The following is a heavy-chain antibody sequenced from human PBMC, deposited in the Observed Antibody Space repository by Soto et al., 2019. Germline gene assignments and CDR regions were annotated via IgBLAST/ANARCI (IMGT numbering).Heavy chain of an antibody. CDR2: IIPILGIA. CDR3: ARLATYFDY. J-gene: IGHJ4*02. V-gene: IGHV1-69*02. Sequence: SVKCSCKASGSTFSSYTITWVRQAPGQGLEWMGRIIPILGIANYAQKFQGRVTITADKSTSTAYMELSSLSSEDTAVYYCARLATYFDYWGQGTLVTVSS. D-gene: IGHD1-26*01. CDR1: GSTFSSYT.